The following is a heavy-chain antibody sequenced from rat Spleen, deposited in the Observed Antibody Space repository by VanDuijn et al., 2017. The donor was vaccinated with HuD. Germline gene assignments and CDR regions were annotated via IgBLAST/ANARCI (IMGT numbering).Heavy chain of an antibody. CDR2: LSTGGCNT. Sequence: EVQLVESGGGLVQPGRSLKLSCAASGFTFSNYDMACVRQAPTKGLAWIAALSTGGCNTYYRDAMKGRFTISRDNAKNTQYLQMDSLSSEDTATYYCTRGYVMDAWGQGASVTVSS. V-gene: IGHV5S13*01. CDR1: GFTFSNYD. J-gene: IGHJ4*01. CDR3: TRGYVMDA.